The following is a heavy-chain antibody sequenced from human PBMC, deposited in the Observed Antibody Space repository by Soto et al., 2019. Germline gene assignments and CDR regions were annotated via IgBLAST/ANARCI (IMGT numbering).Heavy chain of an antibody. V-gene: IGHV5-51*01. CDR2: IYPGDSDT. CDR3: ARGSKQLSSRIGYGMDV. J-gene: IGHJ6*02. D-gene: IGHD6-13*01. CDR1: GYTFTDYW. Sequence: PXESLKISCKGCGYTFTDYWIGWVRQLPGKGLEWMGIIYPGDSDTRYSPSFQGHVTITVDTSKNQFSLKLSSVTAADTAVYYCARGSKQLSSRIGYGMDVWGQGTTVTVSS.